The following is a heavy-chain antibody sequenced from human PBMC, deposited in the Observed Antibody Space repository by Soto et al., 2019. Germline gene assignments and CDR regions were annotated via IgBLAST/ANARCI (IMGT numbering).Heavy chain of an antibody. D-gene: IGHD1-7*01. CDR3: ASRDPGTSVDY. J-gene: IGHJ4*02. V-gene: IGHV4-4*02. Sequence: SETLSLTCAVSGGSFTSNNWWTWVRQPPGQGLEWIGEIYRTGSTNYNPSLKSRVTISLDKSENQFSLQVTSLTAADTAVYYCASRDPGTSVDYWGQGTLVTVSS. CDR1: GGSFTSNNW. CDR2: IYRTGST.